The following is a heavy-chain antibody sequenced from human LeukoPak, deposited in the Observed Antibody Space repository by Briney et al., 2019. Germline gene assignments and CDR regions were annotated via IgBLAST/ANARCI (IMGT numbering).Heavy chain of an antibody. D-gene: IGHD5-18*01. J-gene: IGHJ4*02. CDR3: ARATWIQLWLIDY. V-gene: IGHV4-34*01. Sequence: SETLSLTCAVYGGSFSGYYWSWIRQPPGKGLEWIGEINHSGSPNYNPSLKSRVTISVDTSKNQFSLKLSSVTAADTAVYYCARATWIQLWLIDYWGQGTLVTVSS. CDR1: GGSFSGYY. CDR2: INHSGSP.